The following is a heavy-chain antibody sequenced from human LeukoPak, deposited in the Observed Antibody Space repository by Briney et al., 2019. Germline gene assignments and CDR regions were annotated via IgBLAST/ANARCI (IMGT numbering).Heavy chain of an antibody. J-gene: IGHJ4*02. CDR1: GFTFSSYA. V-gene: IGHV3-64*01. CDR3: ARGVGADY. Sequence: GGSLRLSCAASGFTFSSYAMHWVRQAPGKGLEYVSAISSNGGSTYYANSVKGRFTISRDNSKNTLYLQMGSLRAEDMAVYYCARGVGADYWGQGTLVTVSS. CDR2: ISSNGGST. D-gene: IGHD1-26*01.